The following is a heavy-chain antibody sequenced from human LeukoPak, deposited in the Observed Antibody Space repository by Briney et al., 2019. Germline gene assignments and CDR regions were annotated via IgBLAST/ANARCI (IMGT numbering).Heavy chain of an antibody. CDR2: IYYSGSI. CDR3: AREETVTYAFDG. V-gene: IGHV4-30-4*01. J-gene: IGHJ5*02. D-gene: IGHD4-17*01. Sequence: PSQTLSLTCTVSRGSISSADYYWSWIRQPPGKGLEWVGYIYYSGSIYYNPSLKSRVTTSLDTSKNQFSLRLSSVTAADTAVYYCAREETVTYAFDGWGQGTLVTVSS. CDR1: RGSISSADYY.